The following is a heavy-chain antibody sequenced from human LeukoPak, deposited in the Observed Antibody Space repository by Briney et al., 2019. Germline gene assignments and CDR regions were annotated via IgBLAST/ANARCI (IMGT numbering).Heavy chain of an antibody. CDR1: GFTSSSYG. CDR3: AKVGRYYYDSSGYFDY. CDR2: ISYDGSNK. V-gene: IGHV3-30*18. Sequence: SGRSLRLSCAASGFTSSSYGMHWVRQAPGKGLEWVAVISYDGSNKYYADSVKGRFTISRDNSKNTLYLQMNSLRAEDTAVYYCAKVGRYYYDSSGYFDYWGQGTLVTVSS. J-gene: IGHJ4*02. D-gene: IGHD3-22*01.